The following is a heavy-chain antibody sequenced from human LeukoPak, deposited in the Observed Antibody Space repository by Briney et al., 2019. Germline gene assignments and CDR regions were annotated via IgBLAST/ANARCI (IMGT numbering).Heavy chain of an antibody. V-gene: IGHV3-23*01. CDR3: AKGLNWFDP. CDR1: GFTLSTNG. J-gene: IGHJ5*02. Sequence: GGSLRLSCVVSGFTLSTNGMSWVRQAPGKGLEWVSGLRGSGSSVYYADSVRGRLTISRDNSRNTLYLQLDSLRADDTAVYYCAKGLNWFDPWGQGTPVIVSS. D-gene: IGHD2-8*01. CDR2: LRGSGSSV.